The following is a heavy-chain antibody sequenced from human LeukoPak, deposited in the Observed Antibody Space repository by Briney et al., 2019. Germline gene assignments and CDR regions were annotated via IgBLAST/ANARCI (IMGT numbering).Heavy chain of an antibody. Sequence: PGGSLRLSCAVSGFTFSGFWMSWSRQAPGKGLEWVSAISGSGGSTYYADSVKGRFTISRDNSKNTLYLQMNSLRAEDTAVYYCAKEVRSGWYYYYYGMDVWGQGTTVTVSS. V-gene: IGHV3-23*01. CDR2: ISGSGGST. CDR3: AKEVRSGWYYYYYGMDV. CDR1: GFTFSGFW. D-gene: IGHD6-19*01. J-gene: IGHJ6*02.